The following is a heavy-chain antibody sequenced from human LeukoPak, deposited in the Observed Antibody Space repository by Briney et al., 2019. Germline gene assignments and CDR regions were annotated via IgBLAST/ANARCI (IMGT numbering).Heavy chain of an antibody. V-gene: IGHV4-34*01. CDR2: INHSGST. CDR1: GGSFSGYY. D-gene: IGHD6-13*01. CDR3: ARGLIIADPRVDY. Sequence: PSETLSLTCAVYGGSFSGYYWSWIRQPPGKGLEWIGEINHSGSTNYNPSLKSRVTISVDTSKNQFSLKLSSVTAADTAVYYCARGLIIADPRVDYWGQGTLVTVSS. J-gene: IGHJ4*02.